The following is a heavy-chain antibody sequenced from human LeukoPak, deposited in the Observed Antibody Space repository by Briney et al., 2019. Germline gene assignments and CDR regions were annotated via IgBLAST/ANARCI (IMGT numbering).Heavy chain of an antibody. CDR1: GGSISSYY. Sequence: SETLSLTCTVSGGSISSYYWSWIGLSPGKGLEWIGYIYDSGSSKYNPSLNSRVTMSPDMSKNQFSLKLSSVTAADTAVYYCARLESGVLGDPYYYDSTGYYYRGYFDSWGQGTLVTVSS. CDR2: IYDSGSS. V-gene: IGHV4-59*08. J-gene: IGHJ4*02. D-gene: IGHD3-22*01. CDR3: ARLESGVLGDPYYYDSTGYYYRGYFDS.